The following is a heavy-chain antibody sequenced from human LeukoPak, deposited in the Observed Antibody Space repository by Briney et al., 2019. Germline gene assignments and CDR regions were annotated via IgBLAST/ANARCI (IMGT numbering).Heavy chain of an antibody. Sequence: SETLSLTYAVYGGSFSGYYWSWIRQPPGKGLEWIGEINHSGSTNYNPSLKSRVTISVDTSKNQFSLKLSSVTAADTAVYYCARPVRDYYYMDVWGKGTTVAISS. D-gene: IGHD3-10*01. CDR2: INHSGST. J-gene: IGHJ6*03. CDR3: ARPVRDYYYMDV. CDR1: GGSFSGYY. V-gene: IGHV4-34*01.